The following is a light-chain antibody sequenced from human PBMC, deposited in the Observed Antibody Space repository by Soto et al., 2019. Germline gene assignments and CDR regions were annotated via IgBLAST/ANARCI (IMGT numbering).Light chain of an antibody. CDR2: DVS. Sequence: QSALTQPRSVSGSPGQSVTISCTGTSSDVGGYNYVTWYQQHPGKAPKVMIYDVSERPSGVPDRFSGSKSGNTASLTISGLQGEDESDYYCCSYAGSPRYVLGTGTKLTV. CDR3: CSYAGSPRYV. CDR1: SSDVGGYNY. V-gene: IGLV2-11*01. J-gene: IGLJ1*01.